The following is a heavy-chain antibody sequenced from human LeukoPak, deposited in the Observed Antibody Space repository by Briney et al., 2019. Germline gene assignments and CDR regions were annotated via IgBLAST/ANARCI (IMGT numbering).Heavy chain of an antibody. V-gene: IGHV1-18*01. CDR2: ISAYNGNT. J-gene: IGHJ6*03. D-gene: IGHD3-22*01. CDR3: ARNYYDSSGYYLGLYYYYYYMDV. CDR1: GYTFTSYG. Sequence: GASVKVSCKASGYTFTSYGISWVRQAPGQGLEWMGWISAYNGNTNYAQKLQGRVTMTTDTSTSTAYMELRSLRSEDTAVYYCARNYYDSSGYYLGLYYYYYYMDVWGKGTTVTVSS.